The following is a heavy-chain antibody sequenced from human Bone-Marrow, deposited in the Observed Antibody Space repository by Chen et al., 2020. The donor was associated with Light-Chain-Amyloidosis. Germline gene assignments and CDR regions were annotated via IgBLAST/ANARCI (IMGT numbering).Heavy chain of an antibody. Sequence: SGGGLVKPGGSLRLSCATSGFTFRNYCFSWVRQAPGKGLEWVSSISGSNKYIFYANSVKGRFTISKDNDERSVYLQMNSLRVEDTAVYYCARVDYYDSSGYYERLNDWGQGTLVTVSS. CDR1: GFTFRNYC. V-gene: IGHV3-21*01. CDR3: ARVDYYDSSGYYERLND. J-gene: IGHJ4*02. CDR2: ISGSNKYI. D-gene: IGHD3-22*01.